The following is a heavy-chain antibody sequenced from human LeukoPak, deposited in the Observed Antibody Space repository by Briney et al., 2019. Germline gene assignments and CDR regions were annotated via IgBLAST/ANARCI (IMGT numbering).Heavy chain of an antibody. CDR2: ISGSGDSI. Sequence: QPGGSLRLSCAASGFTFSRYAMSWVRQAPGKGLEWVSGISGSGDSIYYADSVKGPFTISRDNSKNTLYLQMNSLRAEDTAVYYCAKQYGDGGHDYWGQGTLVTVSS. D-gene: IGHD7-27*01. V-gene: IGHV3-23*01. J-gene: IGHJ4*02. CDR1: GFTFSRYA. CDR3: AKQYGDGGHDY.